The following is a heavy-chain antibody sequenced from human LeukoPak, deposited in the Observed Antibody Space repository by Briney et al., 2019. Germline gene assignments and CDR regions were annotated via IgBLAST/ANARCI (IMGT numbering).Heavy chain of an antibody. J-gene: IGHJ4*02. CDR1: VGSATSYY. D-gene: IGHD1-1*01. Sequence: SETLSLTCTVSVGSATSYYWSWIRQPPGKGLEWIGYIYYSGSTNYSPSLQSRVTISLDMSKNQFSLQLRSVTAADTAVYYCARDRLEVLDYYFDYWGQGTLVTVSS. V-gene: IGHV4-59*02. CDR3: ARDRLEVLDYYFDY. CDR2: IYYSGST.